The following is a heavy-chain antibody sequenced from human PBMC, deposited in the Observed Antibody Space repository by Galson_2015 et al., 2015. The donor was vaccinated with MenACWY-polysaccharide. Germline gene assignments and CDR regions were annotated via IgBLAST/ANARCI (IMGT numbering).Heavy chain of an antibody. V-gene: IGHV3-73*01. CDR1: GFTFSGSA. CDR2: IRSKASNYAT. J-gene: IGHJ6*02. CDR3: TRPWLETVTGYGLDV. D-gene: IGHD4-17*01. Sequence: SLRLSCAASGFTFSGSAMHWVRQASGKGLEWVGRIRSKASNYATAYAASVKGRFTISRDDSKDTAYLQMNSLKTEDTAVYYCTRPWLETVTGYGLDVWGQGTTVTVSS.